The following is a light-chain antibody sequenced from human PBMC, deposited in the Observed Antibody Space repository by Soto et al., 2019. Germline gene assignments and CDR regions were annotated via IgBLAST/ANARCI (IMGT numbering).Light chain of an antibody. CDR2: DVS. J-gene: IGLJ3*02. V-gene: IGLV2-14*03. CDR3: SSPTSSSTRV. CDR1: SSDVGAYDY. Sequence: QSALTQPASVSGSPGQSITISCNGTSSDVGAYDYVSWYQQHPGKAPKLLIYDVSDRPSGLSNRFSGSKSGNTASLTISELQAEDEADYYCSSPTSSSTRVFGGGTQLTVL.